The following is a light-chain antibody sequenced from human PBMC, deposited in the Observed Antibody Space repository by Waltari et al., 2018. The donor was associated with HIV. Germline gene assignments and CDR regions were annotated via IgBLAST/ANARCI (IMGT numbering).Light chain of an antibody. CDR1: SSNIGAGYD. Sequence: QSVLTQPPSVSGPPGQRVTISCTGSSSNIGAGYDVHWYQQVPGTAPKLLIFGNSNRPSGVPDRFSGSKSATSASLATTGLQAEDEADYYCQSYDSSLTVVIFGGGTKLTVL. CDR3: QSYDSSLTVVI. V-gene: IGLV1-40*01. CDR2: GNS. J-gene: IGLJ2*01.